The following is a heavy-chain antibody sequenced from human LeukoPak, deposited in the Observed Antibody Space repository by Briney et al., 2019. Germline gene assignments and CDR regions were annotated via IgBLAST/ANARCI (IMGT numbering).Heavy chain of an antibody. D-gene: IGHD6-13*01. CDR3: ARHGGIASAGTGRDYFDH. V-gene: IGHV4-39*01. CDR1: GASISDTTYY. CDR2: IYYSGST. Sequence: SETLSLTCTVSGASISDTTYYWGWVRQPPGKGLESIGSIYYSGSTYYNPSLKSRVTISVDRSKNQFSLRVSSVTAADTAVYYCARHGGIASAGTGRDYFDHWGQGTLVTVSS. J-gene: IGHJ4*02.